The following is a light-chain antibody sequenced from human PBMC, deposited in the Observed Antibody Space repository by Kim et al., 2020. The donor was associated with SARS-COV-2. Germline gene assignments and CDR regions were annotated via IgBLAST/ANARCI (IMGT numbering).Light chain of an antibody. Sequence: PGSSSCRCSQSLGYSDGNAYLNWLQQRRGQAPRRLSCKISDRDSGVPDRCSGSGSGTDFTLKISGVEAGDVGVYYCVQDTHWPRTFGQGTEVEIK. J-gene: IGKJ1*01. CDR2: KIS. CDR3: VQDTHWPRT. CDR1: QSLGYSDGNAY. V-gene: IGKV2-30*01.